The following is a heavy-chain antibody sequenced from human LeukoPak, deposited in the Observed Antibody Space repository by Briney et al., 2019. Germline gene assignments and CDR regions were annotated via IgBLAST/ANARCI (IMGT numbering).Heavy chain of an antibody. CDR1: GFTFSSYA. CDR3: AGIAAANFDY. Sequence: GRSLRLSCAASGFTFSSYAMHWVRQAPGKGLEWVAVISYDGSNKYYADSVKGRFTISRDNSKNTLYLQMNSLRAEDTAVYYRAGIAAANFDYWGQGTLVTVSS. J-gene: IGHJ4*02. CDR2: ISYDGSNK. V-gene: IGHV3-30*04. D-gene: IGHD6-13*01.